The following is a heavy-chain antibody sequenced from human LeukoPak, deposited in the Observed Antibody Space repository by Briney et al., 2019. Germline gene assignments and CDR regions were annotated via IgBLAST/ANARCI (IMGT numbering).Heavy chain of an antibody. CDR1: GLSFSFYA. Sequence: GGSLRLSCAASGLSFSFYAMSWVRQAPGKGLEWVSSISGGGAGTYYADSVRGRFTISRDNSKNTLYLQMNSLRADDTAVYYCAKNVPGRAFDYWGQGTLVTVSS. D-gene: IGHD2-15*01. J-gene: IGHJ4*02. V-gene: IGHV3-23*01. CDR2: ISGGGAGT. CDR3: AKNVPGRAFDY.